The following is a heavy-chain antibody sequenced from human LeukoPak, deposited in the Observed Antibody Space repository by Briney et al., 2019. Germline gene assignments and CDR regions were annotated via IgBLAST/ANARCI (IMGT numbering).Heavy chain of an antibody. J-gene: IGHJ4*02. D-gene: IGHD2-15*01. CDR1: GFTFTDYY. CDR2: ISSSGRTI. Sequence: PGGSLRLSWAASGFTFTDYYMTWIRQAPGKGLEWVSYISSSGRTIYYADSVKGRFTISRDNGKNSLYLQMNSLRAEDTAVYYCAKDGSGVAAADYYFDRWGQGTLVTVSS. CDR3: AKDGSGVAAADYYFDR. V-gene: IGHV3-11*01.